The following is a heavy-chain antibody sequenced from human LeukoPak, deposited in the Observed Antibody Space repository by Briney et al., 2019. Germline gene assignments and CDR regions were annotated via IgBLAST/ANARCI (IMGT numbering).Heavy chain of an antibody. V-gene: IGHV4-59*01. J-gene: IGHJ4*02. CDR3: ARATGDY. D-gene: IGHD3-10*01. CDR2: IYYSGST. Sequence: PSETLFLTCTVSGGSISTYYWSWIRQPPGKGLEWIGYIYYSGSTNYNPSLKSRVTISVDTSKNQFSLKLRSVTAADTALYYCARATGDYWGQGTLVTVSS. CDR1: GGSISTYY.